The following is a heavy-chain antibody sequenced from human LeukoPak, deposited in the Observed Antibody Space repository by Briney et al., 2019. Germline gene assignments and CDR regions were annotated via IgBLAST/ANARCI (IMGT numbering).Heavy chain of an antibody. CDR1: GYTFTNYY. D-gene: IGHD5-24*01. CDR2: INPGGGNT. V-gene: IGHV1-46*01. CDR3: ARDLGDGYYFDY. J-gene: IGHJ4*02. Sequence: ASVKVPGKASGYTFTNYYIHWVRQAPGQGREGMGVINPGGGNTNYAQNFQGRVTMTTDTSTSTAYMELRSLRSDDTAVYYCARDLGDGYYFDYWGQGTLVTVSS.